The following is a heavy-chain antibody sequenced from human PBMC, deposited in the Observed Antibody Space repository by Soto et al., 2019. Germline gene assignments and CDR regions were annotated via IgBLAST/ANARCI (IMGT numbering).Heavy chain of an antibody. CDR3: ANPPGGPVTQH. CDR1: GFTFSSYA. V-gene: IGHV3-23*01. J-gene: IGHJ1*01. D-gene: IGHD3-10*01. Sequence: EVQLLESGGDLVQPGGSLRLSCAASGFTFSSYAMSWVRQAPGKGLEWVSTISGSGGSTYYADSVKGRFTVSRDNSKNTLYLQMNSLRAEDTAVYYCANPPGGPVTQHWGQGTLITVSS. CDR2: ISGSGGST.